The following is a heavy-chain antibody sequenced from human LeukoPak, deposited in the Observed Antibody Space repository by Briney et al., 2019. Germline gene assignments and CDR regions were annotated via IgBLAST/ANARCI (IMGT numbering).Heavy chain of an antibody. CDR1: GFTFSNYA. J-gene: IGHJ4*02. Sequence: PGGSLRLSCVASGFTFSNYAMSWVRQAPGKGLEWVSAISASGTNTYYAGSVRGRFTISRDNPKNTLYLQMNSLRAEDTAVYYCAKRSYGYCDYWGQGTLVTVSS. V-gene: IGHV3-23*01. CDR3: AKRSYGYCDY. CDR2: ISASGTNT. D-gene: IGHD5-18*01.